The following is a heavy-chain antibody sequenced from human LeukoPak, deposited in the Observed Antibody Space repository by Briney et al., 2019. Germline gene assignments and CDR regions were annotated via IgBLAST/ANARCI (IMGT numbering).Heavy chain of an antibody. CDR1: GGSFSGYY. CDR2: INHSGST. V-gene: IGHV4-34*01. D-gene: IGHD3-16*02. J-gene: IGHJ5*02. Sequence: PSETLSLTCAVYGGSFSGYYWSWIRQPPGKGLEWIGEINHSGSTNYNPSLKSRVTISVDTSKNQFSLKLSSVTAAYTAVYYCARASFMITFGGVIVGYNWFDPWGQGTLVTISS. CDR3: ARASFMITFGGVIVGYNWFDP.